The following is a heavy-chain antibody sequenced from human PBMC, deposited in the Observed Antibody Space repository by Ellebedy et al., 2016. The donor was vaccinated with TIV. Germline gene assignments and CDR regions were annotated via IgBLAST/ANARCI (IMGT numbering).Heavy chain of an antibody. J-gene: IGHJ3*01. V-gene: IGHV3-13*01. Sequence: GESLKISXAASGFIFSSYDMHWVRQTTGKGLEWVSAIGRGGDTYYPGSVKGRFTISRENAKNSLYLQVNSLRAEDTAVYYCARRAFASKSYSDPFDVWGQGTMVTVSS. CDR3: ARRAFASKSYSDPFDV. CDR1: GFIFSSYD. CDR2: IGRGGDT. D-gene: IGHD2-15*01.